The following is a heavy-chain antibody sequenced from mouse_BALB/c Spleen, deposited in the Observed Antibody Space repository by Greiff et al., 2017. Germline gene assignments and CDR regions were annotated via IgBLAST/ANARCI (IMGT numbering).Heavy chain of an antibody. CDR3: ARHWDYGSSGAWFAY. CDR1: GFTFSSYG. Sequence: DVKLVESGGDLVKPGGSLKLSCAASGFTFSSYGMSWVRQTPDKRLEWVATISSGGSYTYYPDSVKGRFTISRDNAKNTLYLQMSSLKSEDTAMYYCARHWDYGSSGAWFAYWGQGTLVTVSA. J-gene: IGHJ3*01. D-gene: IGHD1-1*01. CDR2: ISSGGSYT. V-gene: IGHV5-6*02.